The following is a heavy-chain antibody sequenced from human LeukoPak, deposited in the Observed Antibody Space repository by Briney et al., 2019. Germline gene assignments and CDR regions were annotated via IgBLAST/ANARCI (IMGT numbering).Heavy chain of an antibody. CDR3: ARDHQVKDV. CDR1: GYSFSGYS. CDR2: INPNTGAS. J-gene: IGHJ6*02. V-gene: IGHV1-2*02. Sequence: ASVKVSCKASGYSFSGYSIHWLRQAPAQGLEWMGWINPNTGASNFAQKFQGRATMTRDTSISTAYMELSRLKSDDTAVYYCARDHQVKDVWGQGTTVTVSS.